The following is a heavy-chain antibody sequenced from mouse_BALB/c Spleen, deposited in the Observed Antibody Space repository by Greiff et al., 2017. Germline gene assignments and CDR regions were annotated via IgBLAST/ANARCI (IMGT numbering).Heavy chain of an antibody. J-gene: IGHJ4*01. CDR3: ARHKGTYAMDY. CDR2: ISSGGSYT. CDR1: GFTFSSYG. Sequence: EVKLVESGGGLVKPGGSLKLSCAASGFTFSSYGMSWVRQTPDKRLEWVATISSGGSYTYYPDSVKGRFTISRDNAKNTLYLQMSSLKSEDTAMYYCARHKGTYAMDYWGQGTSVTVSS. V-gene: IGHV5-6*03. D-gene: IGHD1-3*01.